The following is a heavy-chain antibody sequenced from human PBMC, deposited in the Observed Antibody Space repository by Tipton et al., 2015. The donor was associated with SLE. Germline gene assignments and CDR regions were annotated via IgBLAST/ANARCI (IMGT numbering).Heavy chain of an antibody. V-gene: IGHV4-61*02. CDR1: GGSISSGSYY. CDR2: IYTSGST. D-gene: IGHD3-16*01. J-gene: IGHJ4*02. Sequence: TLSLTCTVSGGSISSGSYYWSWIRQPAGKGLEWIGRIYTSGSTNYNPSLKSRVTISVDTSKNQFSLKLSSVIAADPAVYYCAGGGGLGMGEDYWGQGTLVTVSS. CDR3: AGGGGLGMGEDY.